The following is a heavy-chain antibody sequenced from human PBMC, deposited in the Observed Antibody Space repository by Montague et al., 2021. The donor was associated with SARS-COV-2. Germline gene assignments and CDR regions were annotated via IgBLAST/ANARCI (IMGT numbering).Heavy chain of an antibody. Sequence: VKPTQTLTLTCTFSGFSLISDGVGVGWIRQPPGKALEWLALIFWNDDKRYNSSLKNRLTVTKDTSKNQVVLTMTNMGPLDTGTYYCAHSPLFSSLGDFDSWGQGTLVTVAS. V-gene: IGHV2-5*01. J-gene: IGHJ4*02. D-gene: IGHD7-27*01. CDR1: GFSLISDGVG. CDR2: IFWNDDK. CDR3: AHSPLFSSLGDFDS.